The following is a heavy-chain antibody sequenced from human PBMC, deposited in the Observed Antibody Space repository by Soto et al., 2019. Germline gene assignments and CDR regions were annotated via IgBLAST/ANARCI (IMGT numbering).Heavy chain of an antibody. CDR1: GFTVSSNY. D-gene: IGHD2-15*01. V-gene: IGHV3-66*01. Sequence: EVQLVESGGGLVQPGGSLRLSCVASGFTVSSNYMSWVRQVPGKGLEWVSAIYSGGIIYYADSVKGRFTISRDNSKNTLDLQMNSLRAEDTAVYYCARRGGCSGPNCRHAWFEPWGQGTLVTVSS. CDR2: IYSGGII. CDR3: ARRGGCSGPNCRHAWFEP. J-gene: IGHJ5*02.